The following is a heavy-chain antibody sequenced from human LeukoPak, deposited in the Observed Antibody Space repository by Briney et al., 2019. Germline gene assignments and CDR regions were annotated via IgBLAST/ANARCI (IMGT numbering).Heavy chain of an antibody. CDR1: GGTFSSYA. CDR2: IIPIFGTA. D-gene: IGHD6-13*01. CDR3: ARSSPEIAAAEYAFDI. V-gene: IGHV1-69*06. Sequence: SVKVSCKASGGTFSSYAISWVRQAPGQGLEWMGGIIPIFGTANYAQKFQGRVTITADKSTSTAYMELSSLRSEDTVVYYCARSSPEIAAAEYAFDIWGQGTMATVSS. J-gene: IGHJ3*02.